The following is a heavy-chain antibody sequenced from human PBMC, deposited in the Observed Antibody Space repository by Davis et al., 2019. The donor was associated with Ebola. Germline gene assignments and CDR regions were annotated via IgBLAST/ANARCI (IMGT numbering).Heavy chain of an antibody. V-gene: IGHV5-51*01. D-gene: IGHD6-6*01. CDR3: ARHGIAARPRYYYYGMDV. CDR1: GYSFTSYW. Sequence: GESLKISCKGFGYSFTSYWIGWVRQMPGKGLEWMGIIYPGDSDTRYSPSFQGQVTISADKSISTAYLQWSSLKASDTAMYYCARHGIAARPRYYYYGMDVWGQGTTVTVSS. J-gene: IGHJ6*02. CDR2: IYPGDSDT.